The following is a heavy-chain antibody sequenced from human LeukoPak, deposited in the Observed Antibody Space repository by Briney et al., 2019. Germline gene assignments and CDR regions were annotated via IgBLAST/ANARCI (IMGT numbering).Heavy chain of an antibody. Sequence: GGSLRLSCAASGFTFSSYAMSWVRQAPGKGLEWVSAISGSGGSTYHADSVKGRFTISRDNSKNTLYLQMNSLRAEDTAVYYCAKEGRYSSSWYDNDYWGQGTLVTVSS. V-gene: IGHV3-23*01. CDR2: ISGSGGST. J-gene: IGHJ4*02. CDR3: AKEGRYSSSWYDNDY. CDR1: GFTFSSYA. D-gene: IGHD6-13*01.